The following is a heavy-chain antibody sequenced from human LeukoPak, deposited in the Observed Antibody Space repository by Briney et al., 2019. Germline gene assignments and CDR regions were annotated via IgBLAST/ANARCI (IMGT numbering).Heavy chain of an antibody. D-gene: IGHD3-22*01. CDR2: ITCDGSEK. Sequence: GGSLRLSCAASGFTFGSSWMHWVCQAPEKGLEWVAGITCDGSEKYYVDSVKGRLTISRDNAKNSLYLQVNSLRAEDMTVYYCVRGEAITMIVVVITINYWGQGTLVTVSS. J-gene: IGHJ4*02. CDR1: GFTFGSSW. CDR3: VRGEAITMIVVVITINY. V-gene: IGHV3-52*01.